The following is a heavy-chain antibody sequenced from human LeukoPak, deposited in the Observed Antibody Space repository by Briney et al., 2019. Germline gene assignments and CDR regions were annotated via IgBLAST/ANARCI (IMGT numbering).Heavy chain of an antibody. CDR3: ARRVGYCSSTSCSDYNWFDP. D-gene: IGHD2-2*01. J-gene: IGHJ5*02. V-gene: IGHV5-51*01. CDR2: IYLSDSDT. Sequence: GESLKISCQGSGYSFTSYWIGWVRQMPGKGLEWMGIIYLSDSDTRYSPSFQGQVTISADKSISTAYLQWSSLKASDTAMYYCARRVGYCSSTSCSDYNWFDPWGQGTLVTVSS. CDR1: GYSFTSYW.